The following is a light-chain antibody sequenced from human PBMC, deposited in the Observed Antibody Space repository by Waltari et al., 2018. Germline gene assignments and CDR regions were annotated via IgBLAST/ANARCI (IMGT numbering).Light chain of an antibody. Sequence: QSDLTQPASVSGSPGQSITISCTGTSSDVGGYNYVSWYQQHPGKAPKVMIYDVSKRPSGVSNRFSGSKSGNTASLTISGLQAEDEADYYCSSYTSSSTWVFGGGTKLTVL. CDR2: DVS. CDR3: SSYTSSSTWV. V-gene: IGLV2-14*01. J-gene: IGLJ3*02. CDR1: SSDVGGYNY.